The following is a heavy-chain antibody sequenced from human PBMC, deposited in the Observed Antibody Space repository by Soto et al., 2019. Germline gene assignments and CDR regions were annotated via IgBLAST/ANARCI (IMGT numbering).Heavy chain of an antibody. J-gene: IGHJ4*02. CDR1: GGSISSGGYS. CDR3: ARQREYPLYFDY. D-gene: IGHD6-6*01. Sequence: SETLSLTCAVSGGSISSGGYSWSWIRQPPGKGLEWIGYMYHSGSTYYNPSLKSRVTISIDRSKNQFSLKLSSVTAADTAVYYCARQREYPLYFDYWGQGTLVTVSS. V-gene: IGHV4-30-2*01. CDR2: MYHSGST.